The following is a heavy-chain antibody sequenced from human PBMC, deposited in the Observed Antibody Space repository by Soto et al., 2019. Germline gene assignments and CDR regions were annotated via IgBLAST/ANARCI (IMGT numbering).Heavy chain of an antibody. J-gene: IGHJ5*02. D-gene: IGHD3-3*01. Sequence: SETLSLTCAVYGGSFSGYYWSWIRQPPGKGLEWIGEINHSGSTNYNPSLKSRVTISVDTSKNQFSLKLSSVTAADTVVYYCARAPIFGVARGPFDPWGQGTLVTVSS. CDR1: GGSFSGYY. V-gene: IGHV4-34*01. CDR2: INHSGST. CDR3: ARAPIFGVARGPFDP.